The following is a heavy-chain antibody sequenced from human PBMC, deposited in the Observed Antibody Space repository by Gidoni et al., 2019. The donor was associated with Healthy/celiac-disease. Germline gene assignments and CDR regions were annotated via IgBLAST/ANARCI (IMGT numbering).Heavy chain of an antibody. V-gene: IGHV3-30-3*01. D-gene: IGHD6-19*01. CDR3: ARDKGGSGSFDY. J-gene: IGHJ4*02. CDR1: GFTFSSYA. CDR2: KSNDRSNK. Sequence: QVQLVESGGGVAQPVRSLRLSCAASGFTFSSYAMHWVPQAPGKGLVWVAVKSNDRSNKDYADSGKGRFTISRDNSKNTLYLQRNSLRAEDTAVYYCARDKGGSGSFDYWGQGTLVTVSS.